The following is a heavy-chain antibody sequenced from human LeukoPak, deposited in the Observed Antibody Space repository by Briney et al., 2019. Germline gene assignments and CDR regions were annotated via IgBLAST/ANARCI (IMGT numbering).Heavy chain of an antibody. CDR3: ARVRGLLSGMDV. V-gene: IGHV3-53*01. Sequence: PGGSVRLSCAASGFTVSSNYMTWVRQAPGKGLEWVSVIYSGGTTYYADSVKGRFTISRDNSKNTLNLQMNSLRAEDTAVYYCARVRGLLSGMDVWGKGTTVTVSS. J-gene: IGHJ6*04. CDR2: IYSGGTT. D-gene: IGHD3/OR15-3a*01. CDR1: GFTVSSNY.